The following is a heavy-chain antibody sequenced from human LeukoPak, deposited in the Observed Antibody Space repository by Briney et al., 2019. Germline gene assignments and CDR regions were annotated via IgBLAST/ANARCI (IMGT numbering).Heavy chain of an antibody. CDR2: IYYSGST. CDR3: ARVVGGTSWFDP. V-gene: IGHV4-59*02. D-gene: IGHD1-26*01. J-gene: IGHJ5*02. Sequence: SETLSLTCTVSGGSVSSYYWNWIRQPPGKGLEWIGYIYYSGSTNYNPSLKSRVTISVDTSKNQFSLKVSSVTAADTAVYYCARVVGGTSWFDPWGQGTLVTVSS. CDR1: GGSVSSYY.